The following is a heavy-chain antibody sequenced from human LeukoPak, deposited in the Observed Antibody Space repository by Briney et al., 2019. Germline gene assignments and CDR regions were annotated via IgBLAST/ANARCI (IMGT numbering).Heavy chain of an antibody. CDR1: GGTFSSYA. Sequence: SVKVSCKASGGTFSSYAISWVRQAPGQGLEWMGRVIPILGIANYAQKFQGRVTITADKSTSTAYMELSSLRSEDTAVYYCARGVDCSSTSCYSEDWFDPWAREPWSPSPQ. CDR2: VIPILGIA. CDR3: ARGVDCSSTSCYSEDWFDP. V-gene: IGHV1-69*04. D-gene: IGHD2-2*01. J-gene: IGHJ5*02.